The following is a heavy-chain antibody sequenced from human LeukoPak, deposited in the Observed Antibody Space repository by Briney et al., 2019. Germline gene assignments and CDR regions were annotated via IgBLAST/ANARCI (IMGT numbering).Heavy chain of an antibody. CDR3: ARVWSATAFDI. CDR2: ISSSGSTI. CDR1: GFTFSDYY. J-gene: IGHJ3*02. Sequence: GGSLRLSCAASGFTFSDYYMSWIRQAPGKGLEWVPYISSSGSTIYYADSVKGRFTISRDNAKNSLYLQMNSLRAEDTAVYYCARVWSATAFDIWGQGTMVTVSS. D-gene: IGHD2-21*01. V-gene: IGHV3-11*01.